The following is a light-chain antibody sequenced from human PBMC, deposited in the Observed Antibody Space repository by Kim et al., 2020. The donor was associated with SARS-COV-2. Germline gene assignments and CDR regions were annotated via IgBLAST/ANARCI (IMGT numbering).Light chain of an antibody. CDR2: YDS. Sequence: ANGKTAMITGGGNNIGSKSVLWYQQPPGPAPVSVIYYDSDRPPGIPERFAGPNSGNTATLTISRVEAGDEADYYCQVWDSSSDHRVFGGGTQLTVL. J-gene: IGLJ3*02. V-gene: IGLV3-21*04. CDR3: QVWDSSSDHRV. CDR1: NIGSKS.